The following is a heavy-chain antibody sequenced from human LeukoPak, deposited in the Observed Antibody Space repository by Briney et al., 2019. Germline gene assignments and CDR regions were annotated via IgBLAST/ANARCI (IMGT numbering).Heavy chain of an antibody. Sequence: GGSLRLSCAASGFTFSAYAVSWVPQSLGKGLKWVSGISGRGESTYYADSVRGRFTISRDYSKNTAYLQMNSLRAEDTALYYCAASLDLAVYGIDYWGQGTLVTVSS. V-gene: IGHV3-23*01. CDR1: GFTFSAYA. CDR2: ISGRGEST. CDR3: AASLDLAVYGIDY. J-gene: IGHJ4*02. D-gene: IGHD2-8*02.